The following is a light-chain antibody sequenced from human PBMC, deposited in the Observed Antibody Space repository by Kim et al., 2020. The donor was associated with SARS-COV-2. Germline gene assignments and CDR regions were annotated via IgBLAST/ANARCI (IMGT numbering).Light chain of an antibody. CDR1: KLGDKY. CDR2: QDT. V-gene: IGLV3-1*01. J-gene: IGLJ2*01. Sequence: SYELTQPPSVSVSPGQTASITCSGDKLGDKYACWYQQKSDQSPVLVIYQDTKRPSGIPERFSGSNSGNTATLTITGTQAMDEGDYYCQAWETNTVEFGGGTQLTVL. CDR3: QAWETNTVE.